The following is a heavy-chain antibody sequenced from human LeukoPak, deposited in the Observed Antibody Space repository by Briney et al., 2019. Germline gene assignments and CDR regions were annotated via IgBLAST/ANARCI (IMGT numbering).Heavy chain of an antibody. Sequence: ASVKVSCKASGYTFTTYAIHWARQAPGQRLEWLGWIHPFNGGTFYSQKFQDRVTMTRDTSVTTDYLDLNSLRSDDTAVYFCARHVSGDPEWYFDLWGRGTLVTVSS. CDR2: IHPFNGGT. CDR1: GYTFTTYA. D-gene: IGHD7-27*01. J-gene: IGHJ2*01. V-gene: IGHV1-3*01. CDR3: ARHVSGDPEWYFDL.